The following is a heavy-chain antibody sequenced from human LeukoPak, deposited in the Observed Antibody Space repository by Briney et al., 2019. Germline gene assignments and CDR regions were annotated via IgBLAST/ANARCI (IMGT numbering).Heavy chain of an antibody. CDR2: INTDGSST. Sequence: GGSLRLSCAASGFTFSSYWMHWVRQAPGKGLVWVSRINTDGSSTNYADSVKGRFTISRDNAKNTLYLQMNSLRAEDSAVYYCGTGPRNDGEDDWGQGTLATVSS. V-gene: IGHV3-74*01. CDR1: GFTFSSYW. CDR3: GTGPRNDGEDD. D-gene: IGHD1-1*01. J-gene: IGHJ4*02.